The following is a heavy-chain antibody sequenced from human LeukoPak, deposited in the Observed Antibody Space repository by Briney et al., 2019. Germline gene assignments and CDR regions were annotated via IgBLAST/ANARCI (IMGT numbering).Heavy chain of an antibody. V-gene: IGHV3-30*02. CDR2: IRYDGSNK. Sequence: PGGSLRLSCAASGFTFSSYAMHWVRQAPGKGLEWVAFIRYDGSNKYYADSVKGRFTISRDNSKNTLYLQMNSLRAEDTAVYYCAKEDIVVVPAAIGGGYYYYYMDVWGKGTTVTVSS. CDR1: GFTFSSYA. D-gene: IGHD2-2*01. CDR3: AKEDIVVVPAAIGGGYYYYYMDV. J-gene: IGHJ6*03.